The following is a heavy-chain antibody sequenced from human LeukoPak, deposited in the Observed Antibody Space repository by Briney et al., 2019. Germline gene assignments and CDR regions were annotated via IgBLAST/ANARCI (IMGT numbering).Heavy chain of an antibody. D-gene: IGHD6-13*01. CDR2: IGTAGDT. Sequence: GGSLSLSCAASGFTFSSYDMHWVRQATGKGLEWVSAIGTAGDTYYPGSVKGRFTISRENAKNSLYLQMNSLRAGDTAVYYCARDGPAAGTSWYFDLWGRGTLVTVSS. CDR1: GFTFSSYD. J-gene: IGHJ2*01. V-gene: IGHV3-13*01. CDR3: ARDGPAAGTSWYFDL.